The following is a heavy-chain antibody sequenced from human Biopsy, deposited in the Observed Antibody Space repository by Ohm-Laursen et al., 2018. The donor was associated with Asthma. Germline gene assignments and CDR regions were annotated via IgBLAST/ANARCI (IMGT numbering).Heavy chain of an antibody. CDR3: VRDGTDDAFDI. J-gene: IGHJ3*02. CDR2: ISKDASTQ. D-gene: IGHD1-1*01. CDR1: GFSFSNFA. Sequence: LRLSCSASGFSFSNFAIHWVRQAPGKGLEWVGAISKDASTQDYADSVKGRFTMARDNSKNTLDLQMNSLREEDTAVYYCVRDGTDDAFDIWGQGTVVSVSS. V-gene: IGHV3-30*01.